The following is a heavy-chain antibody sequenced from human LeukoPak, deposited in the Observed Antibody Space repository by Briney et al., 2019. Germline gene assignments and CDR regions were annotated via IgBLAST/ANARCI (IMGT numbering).Heavy chain of an antibody. V-gene: IGHV4-39*07. J-gene: IGHJ5*02. CDR1: GGSISSSSYY. CDR2: IYYSGST. CDR3: ARDSYYFGSGSDNTPYNWFDP. Sequence: PSETLSLTCTVSGGSISSSSYYWGWIRQPPGKGLEWIGSIYYSGSTNYNPSLKSRVTISVDKSKNQFSLKLSSVTAADTAMYYCARDSYYFGSGSDNTPYNWFDPWGQGTLVTVSS. D-gene: IGHD3-10*01.